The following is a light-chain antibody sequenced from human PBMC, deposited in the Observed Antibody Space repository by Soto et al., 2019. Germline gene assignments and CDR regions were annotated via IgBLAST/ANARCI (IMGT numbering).Light chain of an antibody. V-gene: IGKV1-39*01. CDR1: QNIKNY. CDR3: QQGFSLPWT. CDR2: AAS. J-gene: IGKJ1*01. Sequence: DIQVTQSPSSLSASVGDRVTITCRASQNIKNYVNWYQRKPGTAPRLLIYAASNLHSGVPSSFRASGSGTEFALNIRGLQPDDFGTYYCQQGFSLPWTFGQGTKVDIK.